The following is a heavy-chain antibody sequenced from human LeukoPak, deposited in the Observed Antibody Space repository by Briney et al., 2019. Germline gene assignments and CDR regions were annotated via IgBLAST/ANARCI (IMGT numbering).Heavy chain of an antibody. V-gene: IGHV3-9*01. D-gene: IGHD2-15*01. Sequence: GRSLRLSCAASGFTFDDYAMHWVRQAPGKGLEWVSGISWNSGTKGYADSVKGRFTISRDNAKTSLYLQMNTLRDEDTAVYYCARDRAAPTWFFDLWGRGTLVLVSS. J-gene: IGHJ2*01. CDR3: ARDRAAPTWFFDL. CDR1: GFTFDDYA. CDR2: ISWNSGTK.